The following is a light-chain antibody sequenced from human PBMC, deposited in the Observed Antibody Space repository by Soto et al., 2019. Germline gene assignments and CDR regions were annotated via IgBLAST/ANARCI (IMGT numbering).Light chain of an antibody. CDR2: GAS. Sequence: EIVVTQSPGSLSLSPGERATLSCRASQPLSSTHLAWYQQRPGQAPRLLIYGASSRAIGIPDRFSGSGSGTDFTLTISRLEPEDFAVYYWQDYGSSRTFGEGTKVEIK. V-gene: IGKV3-20*01. CDR3: QDYGSSRT. CDR1: QPLSSTH. J-gene: IGKJ1*01.